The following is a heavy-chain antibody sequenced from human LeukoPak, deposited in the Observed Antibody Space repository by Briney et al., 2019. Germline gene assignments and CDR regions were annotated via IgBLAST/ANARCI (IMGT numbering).Heavy chain of an antibody. CDR3: ARDISGVSLVFDL. D-gene: IGHD3-3*02. Sequence: SETLSLTWSVSGGSISGYYWSWIRQPPGKGLEWVGSIYYSGSAANYNPSLESRVMTSVDTSKNQFSLQVNSVTAADTAVYYCARDISGVSLVFDLWGQGTMVTVSS. V-gene: IGHV4-59*08. CDR1: GGSISGYY. J-gene: IGHJ3*01. CDR2: IYYSGSAA.